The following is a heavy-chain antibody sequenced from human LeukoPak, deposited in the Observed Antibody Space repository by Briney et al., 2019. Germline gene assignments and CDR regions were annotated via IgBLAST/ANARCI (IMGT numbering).Heavy chain of an antibody. CDR1: GYSISSGYY. V-gene: IGHV4-38-2*01. CDR2: IYHSGST. J-gene: IGHJ4*02. CDR3: ARRGLNCSSTSCPFDY. D-gene: IGHD2-2*01. Sequence: PSETLSLTCAVSGYSISSGYYWGWIRQPPGKGLEWIGSIYHSGSTYYNPSLKSRVTISVDTSKNQFSLKLSSVTAADTAVYYCARRGLNCSSTSCPFDYWGQGTLVTVSS.